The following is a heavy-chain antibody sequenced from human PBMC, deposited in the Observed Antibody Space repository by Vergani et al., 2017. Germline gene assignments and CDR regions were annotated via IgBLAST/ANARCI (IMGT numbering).Heavy chain of an antibody. Sequence: QVQLVQSGAEVKKPGASVKVSCKASGYTFTGYYMHWVRQAPGQGLEWMGWINPNRGGTNYAQKFQCRVTMTRDPSISTAYMELSVLRSDDTAVYYCARGSQGVIWFGELLYIFDYWGQGTLVTVSS. D-gene: IGHD3-10*01. CDR3: ARGSQGVIWFGELLYIFDY. V-gene: IGHV1-2*02. J-gene: IGHJ4*02. CDR2: INPNRGGT. CDR1: GYTFTGYY.